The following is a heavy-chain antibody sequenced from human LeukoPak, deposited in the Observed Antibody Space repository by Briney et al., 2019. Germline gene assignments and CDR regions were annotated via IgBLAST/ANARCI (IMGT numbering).Heavy chain of an antibody. CDR3: AREIFGSGSCPDF. CDR2: IWHDGSHK. Sequence: PGGSLRLSCAASGFSFDTYATHWVRQAPVQGLEWVALIWHDGSHKFYSNSVRGQFTISRDNSKNTVYLQMNNLRPDDTAVYYCAREIFGSGSCPDFWGQGTLVTVSS. V-gene: IGHV3-33*01. J-gene: IGHJ4*02. CDR1: GFSFDTYA. D-gene: IGHD3-10*01.